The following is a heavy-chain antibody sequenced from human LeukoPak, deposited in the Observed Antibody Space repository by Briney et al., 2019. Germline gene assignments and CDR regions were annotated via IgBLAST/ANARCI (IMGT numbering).Heavy chain of an antibody. D-gene: IGHD2-2*01. Sequence: ASVQVSCTTYEYTFTSYHMHWVRQAPGQGLEWVAIIKSTGDTTVYAQKFQGRVTVTRDTSTSTVYMDLSSLSSEDTAVYYCVREDAHTYYFDFWGPGTLVTVSS. CDR3: VREDAHTYYFDF. CDR1: EYTFTSYH. CDR2: IKSTGDTT. J-gene: IGHJ4*02. V-gene: IGHV1-46*01.